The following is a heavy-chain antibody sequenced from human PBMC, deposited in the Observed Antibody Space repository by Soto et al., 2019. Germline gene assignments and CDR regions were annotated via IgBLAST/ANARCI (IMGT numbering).Heavy chain of an antibody. V-gene: IGHV3-33*01. CDR2: IWFAGSEK. CDR1: VYFFSGDG. CDR3: ARDGIGVTAFRGFCDY. J-gene: IGHJ4*02. D-gene: IGHD1-20*01. Sequence: QDHLVESGGGVVQPGRSLRLSCAAPVYFFSGDGMHWVRQAPGKGLEWVAVIWFAGSEKYYADSVKGRFNISRDNSKNMLYLQMDSLRAEDTAVYYCARDGIGVTAFRGFCDYWGQGTLVTVSS.